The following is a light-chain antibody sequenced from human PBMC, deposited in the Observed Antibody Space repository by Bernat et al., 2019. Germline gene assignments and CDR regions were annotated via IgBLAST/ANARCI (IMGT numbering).Light chain of an antibody. CDR2: EVS. CDR1: SSDVGGYNY. Sequence: QSALTQPPSASGSPGQSVTISCTGTSSDVGGYNYVSWYQQRPGKAPKLMIYEVSKRPSGVPDRFSGSKTGNTASLTVSGLQAGDEADYYCSSYAGRNIGVFGNGTTVTVL. CDR3: SSYAGRNIGV. V-gene: IGLV2-8*01. J-gene: IGLJ1*01.